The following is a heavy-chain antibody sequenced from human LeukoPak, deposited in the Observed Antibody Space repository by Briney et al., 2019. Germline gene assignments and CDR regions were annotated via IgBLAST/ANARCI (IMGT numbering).Heavy chain of an antibody. CDR3: TRDKPVPPYYYDSSGYYSRFDY. J-gene: IGHJ4*02. V-gene: IGHV3-49*03. CDR2: IRSKAYGGTT. D-gene: IGHD3-22*01. CDR1: GFTFSTYA. Sequence: GRSLRLSCAASGFTFSTYAMSWFRQAPGKGLEWVGFIRSKAYGGTTEYAASVKGRFTISRDDSKSIAYLQMNSLKTEDTAVYYCTRDKPVPPYYYDSSGYYSRFDYWGQGTLVTVSS.